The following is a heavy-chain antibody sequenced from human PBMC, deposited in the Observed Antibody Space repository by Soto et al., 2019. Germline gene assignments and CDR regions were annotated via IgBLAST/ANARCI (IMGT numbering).Heavy chain of an antibody. CDR2: INDSGNI. Sequence: QVQLQQWGAGLLKPSETLSLTCAVYGGSFSGYQWSWIRQTPGKGLEWIGEINDSGNINYNPSLKSRVPILVDTAKKQISLKLSSVTAADTAVYYCARGLIVWFGELSRRGGYYYYMDVWGKGTTATVSS. D-gene: IGHD3-10*01. J-gene: IGHJ6*03. CDR3: ARGLIVWFGELSRRGGYYYYMDV. V-gene: IGHV4-34*01. CDR1: GGSFSGYQ.